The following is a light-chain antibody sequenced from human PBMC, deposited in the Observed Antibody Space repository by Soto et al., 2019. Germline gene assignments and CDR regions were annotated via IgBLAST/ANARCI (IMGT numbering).Light chain of an antibody. J-gene: IGKJ2*01. CDR3: QQRSNWPPYT. CDR2: DAS. Sequence: EIVLTQSPATLSLSPGERATLSCRASQSVSSYLAWYQQKPGQAPRLLIYDASNRATGIPARFSGSGSGTDLTLTISSLEPEDFAVYYCQQRSNWPPYTFGQGNKLEIK. V-gene: IGKV3-11*01. CDR1: QSVSSY.